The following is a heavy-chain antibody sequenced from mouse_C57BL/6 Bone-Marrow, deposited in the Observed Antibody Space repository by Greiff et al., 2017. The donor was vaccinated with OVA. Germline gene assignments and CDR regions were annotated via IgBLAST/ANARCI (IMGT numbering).Heavy chain of an antibody. CDR1: GYTFTSYT. CDR3: AKHRASYSKAWFAY. D-gene: IGHD2-5*01. J-gene: IGHJ3*01. Sequence: QVQLKQSGAELARPGASVKMSCKASGYTFTSYTMHWVKQRPGQGLEWIGYINPSSGYTKYNQKFKDKATLTADKSSSTAYMQLSSLTSEDSAVYYGAKHRASYSKAWFAYWGQGTLVTVSA. CDR2: INPSSGYT. V-gene: IGHV1-4*01.